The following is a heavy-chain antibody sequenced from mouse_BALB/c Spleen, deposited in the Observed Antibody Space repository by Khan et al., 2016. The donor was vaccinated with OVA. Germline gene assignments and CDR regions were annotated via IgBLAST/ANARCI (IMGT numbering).Heavy chain of an antibody. J-gene: IGHJ1*01. CDR3: ARMRNYWYFDV. Sequence: QIQLVQSGPELKKPGETVKISCKAFGYTFTNYGMNWVKQAPGKALKWLGWINTYTGEPTYADDFKGRFAFPLETSASTAYLQMNNLKTEDTATYFCARMRNYWYFDVWGAGTTVTVSS. V-gene: IGHV9-3-1*01. CDR1: GYTFTNYG. CDR2: INTYTGEP.